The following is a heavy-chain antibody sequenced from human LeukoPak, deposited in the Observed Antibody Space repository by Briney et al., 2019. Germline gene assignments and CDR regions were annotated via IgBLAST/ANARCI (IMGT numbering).Heavy chain of an antibody. CDR2: ISSSGSTI. Sequence: GGSLRLSCAASGFTFSSYEMNWVRQAPGKGLEWVSYISSSGSTIYYADSVKGRFTISRDNAKNSLYLQMNSLRAEDTAVYYCARLMESSSWYWGPRNYYYYYMDVWGKGTTVTISS. V-gene: IGHV3-48*03. D-gene: IGHD6-13*01. CDR3: ARLMESSSWYWGPRNYYYYYMDV. J-gene: IGHJ6*03. CDR1: GFTFSSYE.